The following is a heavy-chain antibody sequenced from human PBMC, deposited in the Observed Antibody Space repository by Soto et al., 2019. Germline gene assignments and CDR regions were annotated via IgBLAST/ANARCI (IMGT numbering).Heavy chain of an antibody. CDR2: ISWDGGST. CDR3: AKGDSSSWYHWYFDL. D-gene: IGHD6-13*01. J-gene: IGHJ2*01. V-gene: IGHV3-43*01. Sequence: DVQLVESGGVVVQPGGSLRLSCAASGFTFDDYTMHWVRQAPGKGLEWVSLISWDGGSTYYADSVKGRFTISRDNSKNSLYLQMNSLRTEDTALYYCAKGDSSSWYHWYFDLWGRGTLVTVSS. CDR1: GFTFDDYT.